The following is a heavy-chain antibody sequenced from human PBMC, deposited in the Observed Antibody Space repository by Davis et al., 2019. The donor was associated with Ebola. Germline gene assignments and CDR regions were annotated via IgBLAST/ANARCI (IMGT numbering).Heavy chain of an antibody. Sequence: GESLKISCAASGFTFSSYGMHWVRQAPGKGLEWVAVIWYDGSNKYYADSVKGRFTISRDNSKKTLYLQMNSLRAEDTAVYYRAKSGLSFGVVKYHYGMDVWGKGTTVTVSS. CDR3: AKSGLSFGVVKYHYGMDV. D-gene: IGHD3-3*01. V-gene: IGHV3-33*06. CDR2: IWYDGSNK. CDR1: GFTFSSYG. J-gene: IGHJ6*04.